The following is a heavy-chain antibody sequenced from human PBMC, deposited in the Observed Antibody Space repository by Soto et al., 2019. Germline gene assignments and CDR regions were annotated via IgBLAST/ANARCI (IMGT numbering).Heavy chain of an antibody. CDR2: IYYSGST. CDR1: GGSISSYY. CDR3: ARALGYCSGGSCPNLYYYGMDV. V-gene: IGHV4-59*01. Sequence: PSETLSLTCTVSGGSISSYYWSWIRQPPGKGLEWIGYIYYSGSTNYNPSLKGRVTISVDTSKNQFSLKLSSVTAADTAVYYCARALGYCSGGSCPNLYYYGMDVWGQGTTVTVSS. J-gene: IGHJ6*02. D-gene: IGHD2-15*01.